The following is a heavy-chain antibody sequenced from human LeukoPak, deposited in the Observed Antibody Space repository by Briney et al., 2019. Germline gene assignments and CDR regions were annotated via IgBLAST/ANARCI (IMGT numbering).Heavy chain of an antibody. CDR3: AREVEIQHYFDY. CDR1: GFTFSSYA. CDR2: ISGSGGST. J-gene: IGHJ4*02. D-gene: IGHD2-21*01. V-gene: IGHV3-23*01. Sequence: PGRSLRLSCAASGFTFSSYAMSWVRQAPGKGLEWVSAISGSGGSTYYADSVKGRFTISRDNSKNTLYLQMNSLRAEDTAVYYCAREVEIQHYFDYWGQGTLVTVSS.